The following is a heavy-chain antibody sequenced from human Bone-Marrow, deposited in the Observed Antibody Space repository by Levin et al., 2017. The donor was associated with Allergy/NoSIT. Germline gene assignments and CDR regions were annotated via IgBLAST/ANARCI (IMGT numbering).Heavy chain of an antibody. CDR1: GFPFSANW. J-gene: IGHJ3*02. CDR3: AREKTGPRGGFDI. V-gene: IGHV3-7*01. CDR2: IKQDGSEE. D-gene: IGHD1-1*01. Sequence: GGSLRLSCAASGFPFSANWMSWVRQAPGKGLEWVANIKQDGSEEYYVDSVRGRFTISRDNAKNSLYLQLNSLRVDDTAMYYCAREKTGPRGGFDIWGQGTMVTVSA.